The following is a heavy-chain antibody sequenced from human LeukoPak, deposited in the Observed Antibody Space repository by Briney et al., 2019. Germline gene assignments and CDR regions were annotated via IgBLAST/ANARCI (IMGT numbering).Heavy chain of an antibody. Sequence: SETLSLTCTVSGGSISSYYWSWIRQPAGKGLEWIGRIYTSGNTNYNPSLKSRVTMSVDTSKNQFSLKLTSMTAADTAVYYCARENSGNYRGLDYWGQGILVTVSS. CDR2: IYTSGNT. D-gene: IGHD1-26*01. CDR3: ARENSGNYRGLDY. CDR1: GGSISSYY. V-gene: IGHV4-4*07. J-gene: IGHJ4*02.